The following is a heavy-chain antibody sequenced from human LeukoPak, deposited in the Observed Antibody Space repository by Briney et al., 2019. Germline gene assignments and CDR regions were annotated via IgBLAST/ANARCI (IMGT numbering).Heavy chain of an antibody. CDR3: ARGGTVTTYYYYYMDV. J-gene: IGHJ6*03. V-gene: IGHV3-21*04. CDR2: ISSSSSYL. CDR1: GFTFNSYS. D-gene: IGHD4-17*01. Sequence: SGGSLRLSCAASGFTFNSYSMNWVRQAPGKGLEWVSSISSSSSYLYYADSVKGRFTISRDNAKNSLYLQMNSLRAEDTALYYCARGGTVTTYYYYYMDVWGKGTTVTVSS.